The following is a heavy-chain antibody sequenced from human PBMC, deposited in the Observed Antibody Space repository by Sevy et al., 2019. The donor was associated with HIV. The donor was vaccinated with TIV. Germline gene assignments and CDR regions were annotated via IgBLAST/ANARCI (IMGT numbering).Heavy chain of an antibody. Sequence: GGSLRLSCAASGFTFSSYGMHWVRQAPGKGLEWVAVIWYDGSNKYYADSVKGRFTISRDNSKNTLYLQMNSLRAEDTAVYYCASDENGVYAFDIWGQGTMVTVSS. J-gene: IGHJ3*02. D-gene: IGHD2-8*01. V-gene: IGHV3-33*08. CDR3: ASDENGVYAFDI. CDR1: GFTFSSYG. CDR2: IWYDGSNK.